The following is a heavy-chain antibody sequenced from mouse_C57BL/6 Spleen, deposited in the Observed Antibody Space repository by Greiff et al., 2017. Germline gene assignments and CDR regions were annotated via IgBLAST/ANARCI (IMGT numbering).Heavy chain of an antibody. D-gene: IGHD2-4*01. CDR2: INPSNGGT. CDR1: GYTFTSYW. J-gene: IGHJ3*01. V-gene: IGHV1-53*01. CDR3: ARPIYYDYSWFAY. Sequence: QVQLQQPGTELVKPGASVKLSCKASGYTFTSYWMHWVQQRPGQGLEWIGNINPSNGGTNYNGKFKSQHTLTVDKSSSTAYMQLSSLTSEDSAVYYCARPIYYDYSWFAYWGQGTLVTVSA.